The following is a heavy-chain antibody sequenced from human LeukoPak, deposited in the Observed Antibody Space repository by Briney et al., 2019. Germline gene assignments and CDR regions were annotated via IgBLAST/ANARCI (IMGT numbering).Heavy chain of an antibody. CDR1: GYSFSTHT. V-gene: IGHV1-18*01. Sequence: ASVKVSRKASGYSFSTHTISWVRQAPGQGLEWMGRISPYNGNAEYEQKFQGRVSMATETSTNTAYLELRTLRSDDTAVYYCAREADAVLIRAFDYWGQGTPVTVSS. J-gene: IGHJ4*02. CDR2: ISPYNGNA. CDR3: AREADAVLIRAFDY. D-gene: IGHD3-3*02.